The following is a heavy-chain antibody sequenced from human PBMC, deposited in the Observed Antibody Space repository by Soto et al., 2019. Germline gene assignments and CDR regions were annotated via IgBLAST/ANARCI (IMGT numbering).Heavy chain of an antibody. Sequence: GGSLRLSCVASGFPFNSYWMGWVRQAPGKGLEWVANIEQNGDENHYVDSVKGRFTISRDNSKSTLYLQMNSLRVEDTAVYYCAKDIVKYTYGACDYWGQGALVTVFS. V-gene: IGHV3-7*01. J-gene: IGHJ4*02. CDR1: GFPFNSYW. CDR2: IEQNGDEN. D-gene: IGHD5-18*01. CDR3: AKDIVKYTYGACDY.